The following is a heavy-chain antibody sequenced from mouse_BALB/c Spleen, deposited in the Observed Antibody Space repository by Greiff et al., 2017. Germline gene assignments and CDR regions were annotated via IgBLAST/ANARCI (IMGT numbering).Heavy chain of an antibody. D-gene: IGHD2-4*01. V-gene: IGHV5-9-4*01. CDR2: ISSGGSYT. CDR3: ARDGGLRGYAMDY. J-gene: IGHJ4*01. CDR1: GFTFSSYA. Sequence: EVQLVESGGGLVKPGGSLKLSCAASGFTFSSYAMSWVRQSPEKRLEWVAEISSGGSYTYYPDTVTGRFTISRDNAKNTLYLEMSSLRSEDTAMYYCARDGGLRGYAMDYWGQGTSVTVSS.